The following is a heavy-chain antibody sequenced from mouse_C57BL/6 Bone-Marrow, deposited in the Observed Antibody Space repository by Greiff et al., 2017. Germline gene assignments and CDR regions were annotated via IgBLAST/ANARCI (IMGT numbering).Heavy chain of an antibody. CDR2: ISGGGGNT. CDR3: ARHAIYYDYGGGFAY. Sequence: EVKLVESGGGLVKPGGSLKLSCAASGFTFSSYTMSWVRQTPEKRLEWVAPISGGGGNTYYPDSVKGRFTISRDNAKNTLYLQMSSLRSEDTALYYCARHAIYYDYGGGFAYWGQGTLVTVSA. CDR1: GFTFSSYT. D-gene: IGHD2-4*01. J-gene: IGHJ3*01. V-gene: IGHV5-9*01.